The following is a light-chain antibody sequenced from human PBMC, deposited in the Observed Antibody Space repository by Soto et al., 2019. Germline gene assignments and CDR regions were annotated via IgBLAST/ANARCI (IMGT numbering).Light chain of an antibody. CDR2: AAS. CDR3: QQSYSTPET. CDR1: QFISTY. J-gene: IGKJ3*01. V-gene: IGKV1-39*01. Sequence: DIQMTQSPSSLSASVGDRVTITCRASQFISTYVNWYQHKPGKAPKPLIYAASRLQSGVPSRFSGSGSGTDFTLTITTLQPEDFATYSCQQSYSTPETFGPGTKVDIK.